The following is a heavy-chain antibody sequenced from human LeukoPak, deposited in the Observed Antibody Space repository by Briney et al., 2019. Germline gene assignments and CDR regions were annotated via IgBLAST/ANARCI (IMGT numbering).Heavy chain of an antibody. CDR2: INYSGGT. D-gene: IGHD3-9*01. J-gene: IGHJ4*02. V-gene: IGHV4-59*11. Sequence: SETLFLTCTVYGASISGHYWSWIRQPPGKGLEWIGYINYSGGTEYNPSLEGRVDILLDTSKNQFSLKVTSVTAADTAVYYCVRHSDDILTGYYEYYFDYWGQGTLVTVSS. CDR1: GASISGHY. CDR3: VRHSDDILTGYYEYYFDY.